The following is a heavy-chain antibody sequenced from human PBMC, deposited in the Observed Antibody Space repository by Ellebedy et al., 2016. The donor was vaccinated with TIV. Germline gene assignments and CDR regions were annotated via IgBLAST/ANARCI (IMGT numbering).Heavy chain of an antibody. V-gene: IGHV4-59*01. D-gene: IGHD1-7*01. J-gene: IGHJ5*02. CDR2: VYYSGST. Sequence: MPSETLSLTCTVSGGPMSSYYWSRIRQPPGKGLEWIGYVYYSGSTNYNPSLKSRVTVSVDTSKRQFSLELTSVTAADTAIYYCARGTTRTWFDPWGQGTLVTVSS. CDR3: ARGTTRTWFDP. CDR1: GGPMSSYY.